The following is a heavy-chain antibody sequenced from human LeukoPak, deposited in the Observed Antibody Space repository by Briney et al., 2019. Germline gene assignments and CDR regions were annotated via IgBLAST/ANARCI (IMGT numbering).Heavy chain of an antibody. V-gene: IGHV4-39*01. Sequence: SETLSLTCTVSGVSISSSNSYWGWIRQPPGKGLEWIGSIHYSGNTYYNASLKSQVSISIDTSKNQFSLKLSSVTAADTAVYYCARASSGYYPLDYWGQGTLVTVSS. D-gene: IGHD3-22*01. J-gene: IGHJ4*02. CDR1: GVSISSSNSY. CDR3: ARASSGYYPLDY. CDR2: IHYSGNT.